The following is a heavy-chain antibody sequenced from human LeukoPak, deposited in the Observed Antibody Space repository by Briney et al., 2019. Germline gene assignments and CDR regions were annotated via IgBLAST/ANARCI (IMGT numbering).Heavy chain of an antibody. D-gene: IGHD6-13*01. J-gene: IGHJ3*02. CDR1: GYTFTSYY. Sequence: GASVKVSCKASGYTFTSYYMHWVRQAPGQGLEWMGIINPSGGSTSYAQKFQGRVNMTRDTCTSTVYMELSSLRSEDTAVYYCAREQQLVLDAFDIWGQGTMVTVSS. CDR2: INPSGGST. V-gene: IGHV1-46*01. CDR3: AREQQLVLDAFDI.